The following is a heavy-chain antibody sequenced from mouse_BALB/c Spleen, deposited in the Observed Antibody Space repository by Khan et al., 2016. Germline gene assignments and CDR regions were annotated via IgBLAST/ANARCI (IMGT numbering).Heavy chain of an antibody. Sequence: VQLKESGPELVKPGASVKISCKASGYTFIDFNMHWVKQSHGKSLEWIGYSYTYDGSSSYNQNFKTKATLTVDNSSSTADMELRSLTSEDSAVYYCARVRFLLLDYWGQGTTLTVSS. CDR3: ARVRFLLLDY. D-gene: IGHD1-1*01. CDR2: SYTYDGSS. J-gene: IGHJ2*01. V-gene: IGHV1S29*02. CDR1: GYTFIDFN.